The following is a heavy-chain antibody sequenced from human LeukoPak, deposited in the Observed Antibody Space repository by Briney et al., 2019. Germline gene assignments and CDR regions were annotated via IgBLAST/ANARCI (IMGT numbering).Heavy chain of an antibody. J-gene: IGHJ4*02. CDR3: VREVLSMIEVGYFDS. CDR2: INYSGYS. Sequence: SETLSLTCTVSGGSISGGGYYWNWIRQHPGKGLEWIGHINYSGYSNYNPFLRSRVTMSVDTSRNRFSLKLTSVSAADTAVYYCVREVLSMIEVGYFDSWGQGTLVTVSS. CDR1: GGSISGGGYY. D-gene: IGHD3-22*01. V-gene: IGHV4-31*03.